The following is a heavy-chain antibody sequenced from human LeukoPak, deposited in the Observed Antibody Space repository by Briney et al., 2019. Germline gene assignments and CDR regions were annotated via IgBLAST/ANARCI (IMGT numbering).Heavy chain of an antibody. V-gene: IGHV1-46*01. CDR2: INPSGGST. CDR1: GYTFTSYY. J-gene: IGHJ4*02. D-gene: IGHD3-10*01. Sequence: ASVKVSCKPSGYTFTSYYMHWVRQAPGQGLEWMGIINPSGGSTSYAQKFQGRVTMTRDMSTSTVYMELSSLRSEDTAVYYCARDEPGGIYGSGSPPRYWGQGTLVTVSS. CDR3: ARDEPGGIYGSGSPPRY.